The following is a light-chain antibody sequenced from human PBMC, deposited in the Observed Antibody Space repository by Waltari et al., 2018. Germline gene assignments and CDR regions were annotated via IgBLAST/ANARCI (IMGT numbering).Light chain of an antibody. J-gene: IGKJ2*01. CDR1: QSIARN. CDR3: QQYNNWRT. CDR2: GAS. V-gene: IGKV3-15*01. Sequence: EVLMTQSPATLSVSPGERATLSCRASQSIARNLAWYQQKPGQAPRLLIYGASTRATGVPDRFSGSGSGTEFTLTISSLQSEDFAVYYCQQYNNWRTFGQGTEVEIK.